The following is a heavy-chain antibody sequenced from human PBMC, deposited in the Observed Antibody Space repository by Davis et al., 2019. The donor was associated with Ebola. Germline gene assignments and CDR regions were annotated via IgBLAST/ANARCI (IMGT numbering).Heavy chain of an antibody. CDR3: ASGDGRGRSYDMDV. V-gene: IGHV3-7*03. J-gene: IGHJ6*03. D-gene: IGHD3/OR15-3a*01. CDR2: IKEDGGEK. Sequence: GGSLRLSCAASGFTFSDYYMSWVRQAPGKGPEWVAIIKEDGGEKYYVDSVKGRFTISRDNAKNSLFLEMNSLRVEDTAFYYCASGDGRGRSYDMDVWGQGTTVTVSS. CDR1: GFTFSDYY.